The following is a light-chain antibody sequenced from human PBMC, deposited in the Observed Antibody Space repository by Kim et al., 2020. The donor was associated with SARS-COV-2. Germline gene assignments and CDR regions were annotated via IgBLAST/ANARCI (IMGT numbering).Light chain of an antibody. CDR2: YDD. CDR3: QVWDSSSDHWV. CDR1: KIGSKS. J-gene: IGLJ3*02. Sequence: PGKKARITCGGNKIGSKSVHWYQQRRGQAPVLVMYYDDDRPSGMPERFSGSNAGNTATLTISRVEAGDEADYYCQVWDSSSDHWVFGGGTQLTVL. V-gene: IGLV3-21*04.